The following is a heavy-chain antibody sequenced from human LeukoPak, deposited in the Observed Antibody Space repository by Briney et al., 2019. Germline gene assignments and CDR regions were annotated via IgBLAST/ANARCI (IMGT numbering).Heavy chain of an antibody. V-gene: IGHV1-18*01. CDR3: ARVSYSNYVDY. CDR2: ISAYNGKT. CDR1: GYTFTSYG. Sequence: GASVKVSCKSSGYTFTSYGISWVGQAAGQGGEWMGWISAYNGKTNYAQKLQGRGNMTTDTSTSTAYMELRSLRSDDTAVYYCARVSYSNYVDYWAQGTLVTVSS. J-gene: IGHJ4*02. D-gene: IGHD4-11*01.